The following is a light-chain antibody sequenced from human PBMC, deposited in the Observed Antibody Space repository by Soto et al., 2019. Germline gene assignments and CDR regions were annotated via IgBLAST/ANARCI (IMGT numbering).Light chain of an antibody. V-gene: IGLV2-14*01. CDR3: CAYRTGNIPWI. Sequence: QSVLTQPASVSGSPGQSITISCTGTSSDVGNFNYVSWYQHHPGKAPKHILYEVSNRPSGVSDRFAGSKSGNTASLIISGLQPEDEGNYFCCAYRTGNIPWIFGGGTKLTVL. CDR2: EVS. CDR1: SSDVGNFNY. J-gene: IGLJ2*01.